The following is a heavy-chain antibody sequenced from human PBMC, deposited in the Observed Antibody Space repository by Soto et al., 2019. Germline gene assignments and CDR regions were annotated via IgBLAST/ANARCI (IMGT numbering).Heavy chain of an antibody. Sequence: QVQLVQSGAEVKKPGSSVKVSCKASGGTLNKHAITWVRRAPGQGLEWLGGIIPMFGIPNYPQKFQGRVTITADDSTNTSHMELHSLTSDDTAVYYCVRGGTSGWLKGAYDVWCQGTMVTVSS. CDR3: VRGGTSGWLKGAYDV. J-gene: IGHJ3*01. V-gene: IGHV1-69*01. D-gene: IGHD6-13*01. CDR2: IIPMFGIP. CDR1: GGTLNKHA.